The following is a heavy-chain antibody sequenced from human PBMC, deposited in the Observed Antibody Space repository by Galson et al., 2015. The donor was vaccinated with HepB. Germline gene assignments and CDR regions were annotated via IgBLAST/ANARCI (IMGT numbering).Heavy chain of an antibody. CDR3: AKMLFHESIWKFFED. V-gene: IGHV3-23*01. J-gene: IGHJ4*02. CDR1: GFTFSNYA. CDR2: IGVNAINT. Sequence: SLRLSCAASGFTFSNYAMSWVRQAPGKGLERVSSIGVNAINTFYADSVKGRFTISRDDSKNTLYLHMNGLRAEDTAVYYCAKMLFHESIWKFFEDWGQGTLVTVSS. D-gene: IGHD3-3*01.